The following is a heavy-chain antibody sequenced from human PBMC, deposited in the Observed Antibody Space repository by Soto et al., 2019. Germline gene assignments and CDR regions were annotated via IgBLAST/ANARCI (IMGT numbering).Heavy chain of an antibody. D-gene: IGHD2-8*02. CDR1: GFTFSAYG. J-gene: IGHJ4*01. V-gene: IGHV3-33*01. CDR3: ARDDTGRGLTYDFDS. Sequence: VDLVQSGGGVVQPGKSLTLSCVGSGFTFSAYGMHWVRQAPGTGLEWVAVIWNDGTNENYADSVKGRFTISRDNSKKTLYLQMNSLRGEATSIYYCARDDTGRGLTYDFDSWCRGSLVTVPS. CDR2: IWNDGTNE.